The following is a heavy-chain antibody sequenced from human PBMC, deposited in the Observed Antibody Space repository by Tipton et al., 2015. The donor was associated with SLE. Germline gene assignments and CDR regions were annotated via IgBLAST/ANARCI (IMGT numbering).Heavy chain of an antibody. Sequence: SLRLSCEAPGFTFSSYSMNWVRQAPGKGLEWVSGISSSSSYVNYADSVKGRFSISRDNGKTSLYLQMNSLRVDDTAMYYCVRDNVYRGDARVVGGDFWGQGTLVSVSS. CDR1: GFTFSSYS. D-gene: IGHD2-21*02. CDR3: VRDNVYRGDARVVGGDF. CDR2: ISSSSSYV. J-gene: IGHJ4*02. V-gene: IGHV3-21*03.